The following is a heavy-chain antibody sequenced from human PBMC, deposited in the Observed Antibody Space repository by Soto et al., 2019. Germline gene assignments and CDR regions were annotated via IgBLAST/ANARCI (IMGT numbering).Heavy chain of an antibody. J-gene: IGHJ4*02. D-gene: IGHD5-18*01. CDR1: GFTLSMYG. CDR2: IWYDGSDK. V-gene: IGHV3-33*01. CDR3: TGYGYGSWSRRDDVAY. Sequence: HPGGSLRLSCVASGFTLSMYGMHWFRQAPGKGLEWVAFIWYDGSDKYYADSVKGRFTISRDNSKNTVYVQMNSLRVEDTAVYYCTGYGYGSWSRRDDVAYRGQGSLVTGSS.